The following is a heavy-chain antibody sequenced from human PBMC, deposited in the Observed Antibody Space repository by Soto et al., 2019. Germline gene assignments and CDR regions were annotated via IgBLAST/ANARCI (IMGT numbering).Heavy chain of an antibody. CDR3: ARPYNWNFPLRYYYGMDV. J-gene: IGHJ6*02. V-gene: IGHV1-69*13. CDR2: IIPIFGTA. D-gene: IGHD1-7*01. CDR1: GGTFSSYA. Sequence: ASVKVSCKASGGTFSSYAISWVRQAPGQGLEWMGGIIPIFGTANYAQKFQGRVTITADESTSTAYMELSSLRSEDTAVYYCARPYNWNFPLRYYYGMDVWGQGTTVTVSS.